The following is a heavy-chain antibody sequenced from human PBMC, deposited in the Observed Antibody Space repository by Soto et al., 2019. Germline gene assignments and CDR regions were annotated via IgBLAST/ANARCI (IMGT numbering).Heavy chain of an antibody. D-gene: IGHD4-17*01. CDR1: GFTFGDYA. CDR3: TRVDGDYDRYFDY. V-gene: IGHV3-49*04. CDR2: IRSKAYGGTT. J-gene: IGHJ4*02. Sequence: PGGSVRLSCTASGFTFGDYAMSWVRQAPGKGLEWVGFIRSKAYGGTTEYAASVKGRFTISRDDSKSIAYLQMNSLKTEDTAVYYCTRVDGDYDRYFDYWGQGTLVTVSS.